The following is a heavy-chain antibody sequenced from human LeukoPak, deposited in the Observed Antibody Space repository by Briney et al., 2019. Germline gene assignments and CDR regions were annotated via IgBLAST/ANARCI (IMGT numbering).Heavy chain of an antibody. CDR2: ISGSGGST. CDR1: GFTFSSYA. V-gene: IGHV3-23*01. Sequence: GGSLRLSCAASGFTFSSYAMSWVRQAPGKGLEWVPAISGSGGSTYYADSVKGRFTISRDNSKNTLYLQMNSLRAEDTAVYYCATRLPGIAVAGIEYWGQGALVTVSS. CDR3: ATRLPGIAVAGIEY. D-gene: IGHD6-19*01. J-gene: IGHJ4*02.